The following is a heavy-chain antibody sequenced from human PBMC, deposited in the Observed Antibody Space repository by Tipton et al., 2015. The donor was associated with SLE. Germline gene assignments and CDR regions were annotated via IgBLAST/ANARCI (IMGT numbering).Heavy chain of an antibody. CDR3: ARAGYSGSYYGYYYYGMDV. D-gene: IGHD1-26*01. CDR1: GGSISSGDYY. V-gene: IGHV4-61*02. CDR2: IYTSGST. Sequence: TLSLTCTVSGGSISSGDYYWSWIRQPAGKGLEWIGRIYTSGSTNYNPSLKSRVTISVDTSKNQFSLKLSSVTAADTAVYYCARAGYSGSYYGYYYYGMDVWGQGTTVTVSS. J-gene: IGHJ6*02.